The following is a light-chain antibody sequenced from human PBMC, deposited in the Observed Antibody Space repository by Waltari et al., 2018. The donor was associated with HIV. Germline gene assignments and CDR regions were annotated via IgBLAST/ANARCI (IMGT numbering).Light chain of an antibody. CDR2: DAS. CDR1: QSISNY. J-gene: IGKJ2*01. Sequence: EIVLTQSPATLSLSPGERATLSCRASQSISNYLAWYQQRPGQAPRLLIYDASNRATGIPARFRGSGYGTDFTLTISSLEPEDFAVYFCHQRSDWWTFGQGTKLEIK. V-gene: IGKV3-11*01. CDR3: HQRSDWWT.